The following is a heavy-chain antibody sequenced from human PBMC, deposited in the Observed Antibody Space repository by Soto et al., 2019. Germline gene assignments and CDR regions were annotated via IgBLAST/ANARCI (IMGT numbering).Heavy chain of an antibody. CDR3: ARSGQWLTFDY. CDR2: ISSSSSTI. Sequence: EVQLVESGGGLVQPGGSLRLSCAASGFTFNSYSMNWVRQAPGKGLEWVSYISSSSSTIYYADSVKGRFTISRDNAKNSLYLQMHSLRDEDTAVYFCARSGQWLTFDYWGQGTLVTVSS. J-gene: IGHJ4*02. V-gene: IGHV3-48*02. D-gene: IGHD6-19*01. CDR1: GFTFNSYS.